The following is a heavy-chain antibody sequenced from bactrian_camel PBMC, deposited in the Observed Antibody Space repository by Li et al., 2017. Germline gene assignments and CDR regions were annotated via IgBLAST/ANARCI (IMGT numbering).Heavy chain of an antibody. D-gene: IGHD6*01. Sequence: HVQLVESGGCLVQPGGSLRLSCAASGFIFSDFEMSWVRQSPDKGLEWVSGIDSEGRNTYYADSVKGRFTISRDNAENTVYLQMNSLKSEDTALYYCVTEPGGRMTRYMYWGQGTQVTVS. V-gene: IGHV3-2*01. CDR3: VTEPGGRMTRYMY. J-gene: IGHJ4*01. CDR2: IDSEGRNT. CDR1: GFIFSDFE.